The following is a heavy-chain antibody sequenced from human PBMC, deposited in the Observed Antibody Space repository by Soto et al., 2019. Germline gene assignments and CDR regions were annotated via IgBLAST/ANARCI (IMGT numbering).Heavy chain of an antibody. Sequence: EVQLVESGGGLVQPGGSLKLSCAASGFSFSGSAMHWVRQASGKGLEWVGRIRSKANNYATAYAASVEGRFTISRDDSKTTAYLQMNSLKTEDTAVYYCVSNTARVYYGLDVWGLGTTVTVSS. J-gene: IGHJ6*02. D-gene: IGHD5-18*01. CDR2: IRSKANNYAT. V-gene: IGHV3-73*02. CDR1: GFSFSGSA. CDR3: VSNTARVYYGLDV.